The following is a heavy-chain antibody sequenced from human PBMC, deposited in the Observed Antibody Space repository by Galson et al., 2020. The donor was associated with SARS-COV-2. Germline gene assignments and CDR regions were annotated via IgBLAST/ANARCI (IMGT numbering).Heavy chain of an antibody. CDR1: GYTFTGYY. D-gene: IGHD6-13*01. V-gene: IGHV1-2*02. Sequence: ASVKVSCKASGYTFTGYYMHWVRQAPGQGLEWMGWINPNSGGPNYAQKFQGRVTMTRDTSISTAYMELSRLRSDDTAVYYCARDPSSSWYNWFDPWGQGTLVTVSS. J-gene: IGHJ5*02. CDR2: INPNSGGP. CDR3: ARDPSSSWYNWFDP.